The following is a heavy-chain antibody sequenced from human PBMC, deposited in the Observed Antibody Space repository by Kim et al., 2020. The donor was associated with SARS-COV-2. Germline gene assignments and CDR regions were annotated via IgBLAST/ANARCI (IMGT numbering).Heavy chain of an antibody. CDR2: IYYSGST. CDR3: ARDLGGSSDAFDI. CDR1: GGSVSSGSYY. Sequence: SQTLSLTCTVSGGSVSSGSYYWSWIRQPPGKGLEWLAYIYYSGSTNYNPSLKSRVTISLDTSKNQFSLKLSSVTAADTAVYYCARDLGGSSDAFDIWGQGTMVTVSS. J-gene: IGHJ3*02. V-gene: IGHV4-61*01.